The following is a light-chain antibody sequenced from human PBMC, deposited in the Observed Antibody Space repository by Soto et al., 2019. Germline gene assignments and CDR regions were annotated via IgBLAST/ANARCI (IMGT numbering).Light chain of an antibody. CDR1: QSVLYSSNNKNY. V-gene: IGKV4-1*01. CDR2: WAS. CDR3: QINCRPWT. Sequence: DIVMTQSPDSLAVSLGERATINCKSSQSVLYSSNNKNYLAWYQQKPGQPPKLLIYWASTRESGVPDRFSGSGSGTDLTLCSSIIADEEVKKFCGQINCRPWTIRQGTKVGI. J-gene: IGKJ1*01.